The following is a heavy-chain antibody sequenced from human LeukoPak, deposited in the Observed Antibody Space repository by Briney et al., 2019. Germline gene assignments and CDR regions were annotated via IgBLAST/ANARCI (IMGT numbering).Heavy chain of an antibody. Sequence: PGGSLRLSCAASGFTFSSYSMNWVRQAPGKGLEWVSSISSSSSYIYYADSVKGRFTISRDNAKNSLYLQMNSLRAEDTAVYYCARDPKCSSTGCYTGAYWGQGPLVTVSS. J-gene: IGHJ4*02. CDR1: GFTFSSYS. D-gene: IGHD2-2*02. CDR3: ARDPKCSSTGCYTGAY. V-gene: IGHV3-21*01. CDR2: ISSSSSYI.